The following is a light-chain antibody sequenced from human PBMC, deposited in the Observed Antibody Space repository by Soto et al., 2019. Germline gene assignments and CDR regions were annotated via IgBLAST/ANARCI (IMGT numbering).Light chain of an antibody. CDR2: DVS. J-gene: IGLJ3*02. CDR3: SSYTSSSTLGV. CDR1: STDIGRYNY. V-gene: IGLV2-14*01. Sequence: QSALTQPASVSGSPGQSITISCTGTSTDIGRYNYVSWYQQHPGKAPKLMIYDVSTRPSGVSNRFSGSKSGNTASLTISGLQAEDEAEYYCSSYTSSSTLGVFGGGTKLTVL.